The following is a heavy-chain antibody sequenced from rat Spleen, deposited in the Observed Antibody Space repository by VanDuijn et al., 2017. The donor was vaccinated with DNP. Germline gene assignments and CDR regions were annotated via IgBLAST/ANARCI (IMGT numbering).Heavy chain of an antibody. Sequence: EVQLQESGPGLVKPSHSLSLTCSVTGFSITTNYWGWNRKFPGNKMEWIGHISYSGSSGYNPSLKSRISITRDTSKNQFFLQLNSVTTEDTATYYCARTSGFAYWGQGSLVTVSS. CDR3: ARTSGFAY. CDR2: ISYSGSS. V-gene: IGHV3-1*01. CDR1: GFSITTNY. D-gene: IGHD3-7*01. J-gene: IGHJ3*01.